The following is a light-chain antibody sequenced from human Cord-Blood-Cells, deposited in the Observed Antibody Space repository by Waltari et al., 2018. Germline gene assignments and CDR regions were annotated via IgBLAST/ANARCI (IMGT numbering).Light chain of an antibody. CDR3: QQIYSTAYT. V-gene: IGKV1-39*01. Sequence: DIQMPQSPSSLSACVGDRVTITCRESQSLSSYLNWYQQKPGKAPKLLIYAASSLQSGVPSRFSDSGSGTDFTLSISSLQPEYFATYYCQQIYSTAYTVGQRTKLWIK. J-gene: IGKJ2*01. CDR1: QSLSSY. CDR2: AAS.